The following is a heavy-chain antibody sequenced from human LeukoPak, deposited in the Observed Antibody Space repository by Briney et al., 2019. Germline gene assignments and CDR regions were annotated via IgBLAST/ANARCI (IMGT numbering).Heavy chain of an antibody. J-gene: IGHJ4*02. Sequence: GGSLRLSCAASGFTFSGYAMSWVRQAPGKGLEWVSAISGSGGSTYYADSVKGRFTISRDNSKNTLYLQMNSLRAEDTAVYYCAIMIPAPSYYFDYWGQGTLVTVSS. CDR2: ISGSGGST. V-gene: IGHV3-23*01. CDR3: AIMIPAPSYYFDY. D-gene: IGHD2-8*01. CDR1: GFTFSGYA.